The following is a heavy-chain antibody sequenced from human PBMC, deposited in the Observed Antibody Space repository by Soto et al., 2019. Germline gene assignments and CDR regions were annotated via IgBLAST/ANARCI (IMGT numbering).Heavy chain of an antibody. CDR2: ISSGSGYI. D-gene: IGHD1-26*01. CDR1: TFNSYS. CDR3: TRDQGGSYDSWFDP. J-gene: IGHJ5*02. Sequence: EVQLVESGGGLVKPGGSLRLSCTFTFNSYSLNWVRQAPGQGREGVSSISSGSGYIKYADSVKGRFTISRDNANKLLYLQMSSLRVDDTAVYYCTRDQGGSYDSWFDPWGQGTLVTVSS. V-gene: IGHV3-21*01.